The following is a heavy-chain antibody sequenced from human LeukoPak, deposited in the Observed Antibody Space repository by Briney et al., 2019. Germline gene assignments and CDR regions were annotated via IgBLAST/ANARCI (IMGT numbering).Heavy chain of an antibody. D-gene: IGHD3-22*01. V-gene: IGHV1-2*02. CDR3: ARVGHYDNSNYADDVFDF. Sequence: APVKVSCKVSGYTFTAYYIHWVQQAPGQGLEWMGWINPNSGGTKYAQKFQVRVTLTRDTSINTAYMELSGLRSDDTALYYCARVGHYDNSNYADDVFDFWGQGTMVTVSS. J-gene: IGHJ3*01. CDR2: INPNSGGT. CDR1: GYTFTAYY.